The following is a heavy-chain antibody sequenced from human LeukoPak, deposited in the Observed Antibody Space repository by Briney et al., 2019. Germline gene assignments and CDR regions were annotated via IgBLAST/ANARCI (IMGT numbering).Heavy chain of an antibody. D-gene: IGHD2-2*01. V-gene: IGHV3-30-3*01. CDR3: TTEYCSSTSCYDG. CDR1: GFTFSSYA. Sequence: PGRSLRLSCAASGFTFSSYAMHWVRQAPGKGLEWVAVISYDGSNKYYADSVKGRFTISRDNSKNTLYLQMNSLKTEDTAVYYCTTEYCSSTSCYDGWGQGTLVTVSS. CDR2: ISYDGSNK. J-gene: IGHJ4*02.